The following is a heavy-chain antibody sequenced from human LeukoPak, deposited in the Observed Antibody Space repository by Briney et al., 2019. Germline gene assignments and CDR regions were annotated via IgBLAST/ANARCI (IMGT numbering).Heavy chain of an antibody. CDR3: ARAVVVVTAIDY. Sequence: ASVKVSCKASGYTFTSYYMHWVRPAPGQGLEWMGIINPSGGSTSYAQKFQGRVTMTRDTSTSTVYIELSSLRTEDTAVYYCARAVVVVTAIDYWGQGTLVTVSS. CDR2: INPSGGST. CDR1: GYTFTSYY. V-gene: IGHV1-46*01. D-gene: IGHD2-21*02. J-gene: IGHJ4*02.